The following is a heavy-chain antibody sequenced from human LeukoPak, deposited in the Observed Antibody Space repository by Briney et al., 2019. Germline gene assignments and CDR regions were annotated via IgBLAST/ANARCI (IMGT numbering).Heavy chain of an antibody. Sequence: PSETLSLTCAVYGGSFSGYSWSWIRQPPGKGLEWIGYIYYSGSTNYNPALKSRVTISLDTSKNQFSLILSSVTAADTAVYYCARGSPGYFDWLGYWGQGTLVTVSS. J-gene: IGHJ4*02. D-gene: IGHD3-9*01. V-gene: IGHV4-59*01. CDR2: IYYSGST. CDR1: GGSFSGYS. CDR3: ARGSPGYFDWLGY.